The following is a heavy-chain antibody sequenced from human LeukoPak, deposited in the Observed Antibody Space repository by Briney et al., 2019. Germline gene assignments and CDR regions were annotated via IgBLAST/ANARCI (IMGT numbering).Heavy chain of an antibody. V-gene: IGHV4-39*01. CDR2: IYYSGST. CDR3: ARPQYSSSSGYYYYYMDV. CDR1: GGSISSSSYY. Sequence: SETLSLTCTVSGGSISSSSYYWGWIRQPPGEGLEWIGSIYYSGSTYYNPSLKSRVTISVDTSKNQFSLKLSSVTAADTAVYYCARPQYSSSSGYYYYYMDVWGKGTTVTVSS. J-gene: IGHJ6*03. D-gene: IGHD6-6*01.